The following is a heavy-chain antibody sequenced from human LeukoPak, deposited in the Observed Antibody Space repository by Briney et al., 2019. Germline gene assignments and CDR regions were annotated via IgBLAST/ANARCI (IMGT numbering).Heavy chain of an antibody. D-gene: IGHD2-21*02. Sequence: GGSLRLSCVASEFDFFSYGMQWVRQAPGKGLVWVSRIFTDGSTTSYADSVKGRFTISRDNAKNTLYLEMKSLRVEDTAVYYCARELPREVTLDSWGQGTLITVSP. CDR1: EFDFFSYG. CDR3: ARELPREVTLDS. J-gene: IGHJ5*01. CDR2: IFTDGSTT. V-gene: IGHV3-74*01.